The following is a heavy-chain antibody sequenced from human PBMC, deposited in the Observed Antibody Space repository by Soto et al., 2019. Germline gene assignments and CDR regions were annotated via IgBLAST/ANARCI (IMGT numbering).Heavy chain of an antibody. CDR1: GFNFRNYG. CDR3: ARLYTWIMDY. V-gene: IGHV3-33*01. J-gene: IGHJ4*02. Sequence: GGSLRLSCAASGFNFRNYGMHWVRQAPGKGLEWMAIIWYDGSNKYYADSVKGRFTISRDNSKNTLYLQIDSLRAEDTAVYYCARLYTWIMDYWGQGIMVTVSS. CDR2: IWYDGSNK. D-gene: IGHD5-12*01.